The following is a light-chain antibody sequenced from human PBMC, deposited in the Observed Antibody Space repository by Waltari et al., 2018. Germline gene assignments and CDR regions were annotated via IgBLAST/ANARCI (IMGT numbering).Light chain of an antibody. Sequence: SYELTQLPSVSVSPGQTARITCSGDVFPRKYAYWYKQKQGQAPVMVIYKDMERPAGIPERFSGSSSGGSATLTISGAQAEDEADYYCQSADSSLVVFGGGTKLTVL. CDR3: QSADSSLVV. CDR1: VFPRKY. CDR2: KDM. J-gene: IGLJ2*01. V-gene: IGLV3-25*03.